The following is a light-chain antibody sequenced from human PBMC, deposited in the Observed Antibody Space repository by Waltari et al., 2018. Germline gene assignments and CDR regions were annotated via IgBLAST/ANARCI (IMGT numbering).Light chain of an antibody. J-gene: IGLJ3*02. V-gene: IGLV3-21*03. CDR3: QVWDSDDDYWV. Sequence: SSVLTQPTSVSVAPGNTARITWAGTKTGSERLPWYQQRPGQAPVLVVSDDDDRPSGTPERLSGSRSGDTATLTLRTVEAGDEADYYCQVWDSDDDYWVFGGGTTLTVL. CDR1: KTGSER. CDR2: DDD.